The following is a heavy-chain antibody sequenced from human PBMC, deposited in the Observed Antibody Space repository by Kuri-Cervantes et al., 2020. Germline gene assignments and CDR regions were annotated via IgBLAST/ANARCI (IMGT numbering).Heavy chain of an antibody. CDR3: GKSGGSRYVDYFDY. CDR1: GGSFRGYY. J-gene: IGHJ4*02. V-gene: IGHV4-34*01. Sequence: GSLRLSCAVYGGSFRGYYWSWIRQPPGKGLEWIGEINHSGRTNYNPPLKSRVTISIDTSKNQFSLKLNSVTAADTAVYYCGKSGGSRYVDYFDYWGQGTLVTVSS. CDR2: INHSGRT. D-gene: IGHD2-15*01.